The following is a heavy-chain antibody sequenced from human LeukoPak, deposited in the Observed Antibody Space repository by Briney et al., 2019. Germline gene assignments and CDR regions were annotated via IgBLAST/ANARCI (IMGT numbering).Heavy chain of an antibody. CDR2: IYTSGST. J-gene: IGHJ5*02. V-gene: IGHV4-4*07. CDR3: AGEGSSSWYRPSNWFDP. D-gene: IGHD6-13*01. CDR1: GGSISSYY. Sequence: PSETLSLTCTVSGGSISSYYWSWIRQPAGKGLDWFGLIYTSGSTNYNPSLKSRVTMSVDTSKNQFSLKLSSVTAADTAVYYCAGEGSSSWYRPSNWFDPWGQGTLVTVSS.